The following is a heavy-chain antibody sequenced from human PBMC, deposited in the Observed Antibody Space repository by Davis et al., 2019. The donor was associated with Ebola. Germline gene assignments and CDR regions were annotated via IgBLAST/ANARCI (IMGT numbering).Heavy chain of an antibody. CDR1: GGSFSGYY. V-gene: IGHV4-34*01. D-gene: IGHD6-19*01. CDR2: INHSGST. Sequence: PSETLSLTCAVYGGSFSGYYWSWIRQPPGKGLEWIGEINHSGSTNYNPSLKSRVTISVDTSKNQFSLKLSSVTAADTAVYYCARKAVADTFDYWGQGTLVTVSS. J-gene: IGHJ4*02. CDR3: ARKAVADTFDY.